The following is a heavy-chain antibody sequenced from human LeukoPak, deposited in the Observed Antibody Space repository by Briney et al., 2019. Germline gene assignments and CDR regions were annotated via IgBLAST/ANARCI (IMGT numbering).Heavy chain of an antibody. D-gene: IGHD6-13*01. CDR2: VKQDGSEK. CDR1: GFTFSSYW. V-gene: IGHV3-7*01. Sequence: GGSLRLSCAASGFTFSSYWMSWVRQAPGKGLEWVANVKQDGSEKYYVDSVKGRFTISRDNAKNSLYLQMNSLRAEDTAVYYCARSGSKNSSSWYDAFDIWGQGTMVTVSS. J-gene: IGHJ3*02. CDR3: ARSGSKNSSSWYDAFDI.